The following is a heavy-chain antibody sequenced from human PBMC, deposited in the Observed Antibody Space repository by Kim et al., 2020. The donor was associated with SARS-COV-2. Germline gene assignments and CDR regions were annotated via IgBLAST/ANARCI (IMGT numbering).Heavy chain of an antibody. Sequence: YNPSLKSRVTISLDTSQREFSLNLDSVTAADTAVYFCTRGRADAWELHDSWGQGTLVTVSS. CDR3: TRGRADAWELHDS. J-gene: IGHJ4*02. D-gene: IGHD1-26*01. V-gene: IGHV4-39*07.